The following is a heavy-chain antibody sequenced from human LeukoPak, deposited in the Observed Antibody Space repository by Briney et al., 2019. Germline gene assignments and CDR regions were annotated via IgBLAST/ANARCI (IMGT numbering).Heavy chain of an antibody. CDR1: GYTFTGYY. Sequence: ASVKVSCKASGYTFTGYYMHWVRQAPGQGLGWMGWINPNSGGTNYEQKFQGRVTMTRDTSISTAYMGLSRLRSDDTAVYYCARPKYYYDSSGYYSIWGQGTMVTVSS. D-gene: IGHD3-22*01. V-gene: IGHV1-2*02. J-gene: IGHJ3*02. CDR3: ARPKYYYDSSGYYSI. CDR2: INPNSGGT.